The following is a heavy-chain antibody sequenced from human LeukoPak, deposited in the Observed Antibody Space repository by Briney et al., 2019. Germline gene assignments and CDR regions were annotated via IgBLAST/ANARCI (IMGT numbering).Heavy chain of an antibody. D-gene: IGHD2-2*01. V-gene: IGHV4-59*01. CDR2: IYYSGST. Sequence: SETLSLTCTVSGGSISSYYWSWIRQPPGQGLEWIGYIYYSGSTNYNPSLKSRVTISVDTSKNQFSLKLSSVTAADTAVYYCARFRPAARTNDYGMDVWGQGTTVTVPS. J-gene: IGHJ6*02. CDR1: GGSISSYY. CDR3: ARFRPAARTNDYGMDV.